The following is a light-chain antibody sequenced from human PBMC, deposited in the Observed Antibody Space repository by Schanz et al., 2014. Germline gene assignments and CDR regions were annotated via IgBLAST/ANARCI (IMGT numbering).Light chain of an antibody. CDR3: SSYRRTATVAV. Sequence: QSALTQPASVSGSPGQSITISCTGTSSDVGGYNYVSWYQQYPGKAPKLMIYDVSNRPLGVSNRFSGSKSGNTASLTISGLQAEDEADYYCSSYRRTATVAVFGTGTKLTVL. V-gene: IGLV2-14*03. J-gene: IGLJ1*01. CDR1: SSDVGGYNY. CDR2: DVS.